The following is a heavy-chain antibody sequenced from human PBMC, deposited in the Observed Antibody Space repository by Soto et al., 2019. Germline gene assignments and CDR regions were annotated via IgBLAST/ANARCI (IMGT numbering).Heavy chain of an antibody. CDR3: ARDTGSGSYYDAAAGYFDY. Sequence: GGSLRLSCAASGFTFSSYAMHWVRQAPGKGLEWVAVISYDGSNKYYADSVKGRFTISRDNSKNTLYLQMNSLRAEDTAVYYCARDTGSGSYYDAAAGYFDYWGQGTLVTVSA. V-gene: IGHV3-30-3*01. CDR1: GFTFSSYA. D-gene: IGHD1-26*01. J-gene: IGHJ4*02. CDR2: ISYDGSNK.